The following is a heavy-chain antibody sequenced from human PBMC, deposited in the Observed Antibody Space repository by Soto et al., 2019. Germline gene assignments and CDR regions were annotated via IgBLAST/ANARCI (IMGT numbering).Heavy chain of an antibody. CDR1: GFTLGHYW. Sequence: GGGLGRSDAASGFTLGHYWMGWVRQAPGKGRECVSTINFDASEKKYVASAKGRFTMSTDNGKNSLYLQIDSLRAEDTAVYYCPRDSGYCSGNSVNHHLHYWGHGTLVTVSS. CDR2: INFDASEK. J-gene: IGHJ4*01. V-gene: IGHV3-7*01. CDR3: PRDSGYCSGNSVNHHLHY. D-gene: IGHD3-10*01.